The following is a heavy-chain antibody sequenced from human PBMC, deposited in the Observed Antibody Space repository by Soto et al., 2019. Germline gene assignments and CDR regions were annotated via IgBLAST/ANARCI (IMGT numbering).Heavy chain of an antibody. D-gene: IGHD3-22*01. V-gene: IGHV4-31*03. CDR3: ARDRSPYDSSGSGLDY. J-gene: IGHJ4*02. Sequence: SETLSLTCTVSGGSISSGGYYWSWIRQHPGKGLEWIGYIYYSGSTYYNPSLKSRVTISVDTSKNQFSLKLSSVTAADTAVYYCARDRSPYDSSGSGLDYWGQRTLVTVSS. CDR1: GGSISSGGYY. CDR2: IYYSGST.